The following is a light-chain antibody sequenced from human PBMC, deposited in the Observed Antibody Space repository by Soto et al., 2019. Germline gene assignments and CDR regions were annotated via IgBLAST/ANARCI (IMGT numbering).Light chain of an antibody. V-gene: IGKV3D-15*03. CDR1: QYISTN. CDR3: HQRQSWPRT. Sequence: EIVMTQSPATLSVSPGEGATLSCRASQYISTNLAWYQQRPGQALRLLIYQTSLRAAGIPARFSASGSGTDFTLTISDVQPEDFALYYCHQRQSWPRTFGQGTKVDIK. CDR2: QTS. J-gene: IGKJ1*01.